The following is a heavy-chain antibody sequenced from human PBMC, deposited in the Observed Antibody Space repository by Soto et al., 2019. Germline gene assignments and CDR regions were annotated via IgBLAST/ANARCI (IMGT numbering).Heavy chain of an antibody. CDR1: GGSISSGDYY. V-gene: IGHV4-30-4*01. CDR3: ARDARMITFGGVIVILDY. D-gene: IGHD3-16*02. CDR2: IYYSGST. J-gene: IGHJ4*02. Sequence: QVQLQESGPGLVKPSQTLSLTCTVSGGSISSGDYYWSWIRQPPGKGLEWIGYIYYSGSTYYNPSLKSRVTISVDTSKNQFSLKLSSVTAADTAVYYCARDARMITFGGVIVILDYWGQGTLVTVSS.